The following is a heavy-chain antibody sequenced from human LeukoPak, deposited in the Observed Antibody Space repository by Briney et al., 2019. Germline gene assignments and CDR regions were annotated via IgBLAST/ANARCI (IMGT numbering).Heavy chain of an antibody. CDR2: IRYDGSNK. Sequence: PGGSLRLSCVASGFTFSSYGMHWVRQAPGRGLEWVAFIRYDGSNKYYVDSVKGRFTISKDNSKNTLYLQMNSLRVEDTAVYYCAKGLPYESRAYYDRLFDEWGQGTLVTVSS. J-gene: IGHJ4*02. CDR3: AKGLPYESRAYYDRLFDE. D-gene: IGHD3-22*01. CDR1: GFTFSSYG. V-gene: IGHV3-30*02.